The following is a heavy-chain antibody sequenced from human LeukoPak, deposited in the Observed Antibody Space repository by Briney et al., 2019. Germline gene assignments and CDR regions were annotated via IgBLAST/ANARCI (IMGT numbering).Heavy chain of an antibody. V-gene: IGHV1-18*01. CDR3: ARDSRDSGYDASFNH. J-gene: IGHJ4*02. Sequence: ASVKVSCKATGYTFTSYGISWVRQAPGQGLEWMGWISAYNGNTNYAQKLQGRVTMTTDTSTSTAYMELRSLRSDDTAVYYCARDSRDSGYDASFNHWGQGTLVTVSS. D-gene: IGHD5-12*01. CDR1: GYTFTSYG. CDR2: ISAYNGNT.